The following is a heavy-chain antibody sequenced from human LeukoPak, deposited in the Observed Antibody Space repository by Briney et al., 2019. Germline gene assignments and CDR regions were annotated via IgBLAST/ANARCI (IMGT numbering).Heavy chain of an antibody. D-gene: IGHD3-3*01. CDR2: IYSGGST. J-gene: IGHJ6*02. Sequence: PGGSLRLSCAASGFTFSSYAMSWVRQAPGKGLEWVSVIYSGGSTYYADSVKGRFTISRDNSKNTLYLQMNSLRAEDTAVYYCARDWSGPTDYYYYYGMDVWGQGTTVTVSS. CDR3: ARDWSGPTDYYYYYGMDV. V-gene: IGHV3-66*01. CDR1: GFTFSSYA.